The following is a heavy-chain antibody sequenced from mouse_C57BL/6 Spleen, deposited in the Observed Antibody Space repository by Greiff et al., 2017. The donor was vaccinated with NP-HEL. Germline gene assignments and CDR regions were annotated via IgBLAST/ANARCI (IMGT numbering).Heavy chain of an antibody. Sequence: ESGPGLVKPSQSLSLTCSVTGYSITSGYYWNWIRQFPGNKLEWMGYISYDGSNNYNPSLKNRISITRDTSKNQFFLKLNSVTTEDTATYYCAREGDYYGSSYVGMDYWGQGTSVTVSS. CDR3: AREGDYYGSSYVGMDY. CDR2: ISYDGSN. V-gene: IGHV3-6*01. J-gene: IGHJ4*01. D-gene: IGHD1-1*01. CDR1: GYSITSGYY.